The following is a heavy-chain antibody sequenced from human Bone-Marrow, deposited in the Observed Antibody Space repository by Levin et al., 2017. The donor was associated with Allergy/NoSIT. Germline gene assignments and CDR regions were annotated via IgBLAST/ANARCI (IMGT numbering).Heavy chain of an antibody. CDR1: GGSFSGYY. CDR3: ARASRYYDISTGSRYYYYMDV. J-gene: IGHJ6*03. V-gene: IGHV4-34*01. Sequence: SQTLSLTCAVYGGSFSGYYWSWIRQPPGKGLEWIGQINHSGSTNYNPSLKSRVTISVDMSKNQFSLNLSSVTAADTAVFYCARASRYYDISTGSRYYYYMDVWGKGTTVTVS. CDR2: INHSGST. D-gene: IGHD3-9*01.